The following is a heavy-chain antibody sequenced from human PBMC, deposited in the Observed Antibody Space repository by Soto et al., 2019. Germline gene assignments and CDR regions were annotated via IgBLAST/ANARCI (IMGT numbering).Heavy chain of an antibody. D-gene: IGHD3-10*01. CDR1: GYTFTSYA. V-gene: IGHV1-3*05. CDR2: INAGNGNT. J-gene: IGHJ4*02. CDR3: AGDLFVDS. Sequence: QVQLVQSGAEEKKPGASVKVSCKASGYTFTSYAMHWVRQAPGQRLEWMGWINAGNGNTKYSQKFQGRVTITRDTSVSKPYMELTSLRSEDPPVDYWAGDLFVDSWGQGPLFPVSS.